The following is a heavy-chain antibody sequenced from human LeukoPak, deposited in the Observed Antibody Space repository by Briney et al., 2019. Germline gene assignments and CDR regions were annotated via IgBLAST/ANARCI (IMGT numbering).Heavy chain of an antibody. CDR1: GGSISSYY. J-gene: IGHJ4*02. CDR2: IYTSGST. Sequence: PSETLSLTCTVSGGSISSYYWSWIRQPAGKGLEWIGRIYTSGSTNYNPSLKSRVTMSVDTSKNQFSLKLSSVTAADTAVYYCARYDLCSSTSCYGGRYYFDYWGQGTLVTVSS. D-gene: IGHD2-2*01. CDR3: ARYDLCSSTSCYGGRYYFDY. V-gene: IGHV4-4*07.